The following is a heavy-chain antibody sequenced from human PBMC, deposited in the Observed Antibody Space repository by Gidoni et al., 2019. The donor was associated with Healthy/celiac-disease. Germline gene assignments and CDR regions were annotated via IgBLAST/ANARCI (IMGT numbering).Heavy chain of an antibody. V-gene: IGHV1-18*01. CDR2: ISAYNGNT. D-gene: IGHD2-2*01. CDR3: ARVQYQLLYYYYGMDV. CDR1: GYTFTSYG. J-gene: IGHJ6*02. Sequence: QVQLVQSGAEVKKPGASVKVSCKASGYTFTSYGISWVRQAPGQGLEWMEWISAYNGNTNYAKKLQGRVTMTTDTSTSTAYMELRSLRSDDTAVYYCARVQYQLLYYYYGMDVWGQGTTVTVSS.